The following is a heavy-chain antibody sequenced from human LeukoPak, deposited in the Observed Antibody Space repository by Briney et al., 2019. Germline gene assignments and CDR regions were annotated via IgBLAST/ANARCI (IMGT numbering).Heavy chain of an antibody. CDR2: INHSGST. D-gene: IGHD5-24*01. V-gene: IGHV4-34*01. CDR1: GGSFSGYY. J-gene: IGHJ4*02. CDR3: AMGRRWLGIVDY. Sequence: PSETLSLTCAVYGGSFSGYYWSWIREPPGKGPEWIGEINHSGSTNYNPSLKSRVTISVDTSKNQFSLKLSSVTAADTAVYYCAMGRRWLGIVDYWGQGTLVTVSS.